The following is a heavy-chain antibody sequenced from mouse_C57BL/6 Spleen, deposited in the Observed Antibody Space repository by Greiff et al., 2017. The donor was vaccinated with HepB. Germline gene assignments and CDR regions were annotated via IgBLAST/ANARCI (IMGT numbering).Heavy chain of an antibody. J-gene: IGHJ4*01. CDR3: AREGGSRRSQLYCATDY. CDR1: GYTFTSYY. Sequence: VQLQQSGPELVKPGASVKISCKASGYTFTSYYIHWVKQRPGQGLEWIGRIYPGSGNTKYNEKFKGKATLTADTSSSTAYMQLSSLTSEDSAVYYCAREGGSRRSQLYCATDYWGQGTSVTVSS. D-gene: IGHD1-1*01. V-gene: IGHV1-66*01. CDR2: IYPGSGNT.